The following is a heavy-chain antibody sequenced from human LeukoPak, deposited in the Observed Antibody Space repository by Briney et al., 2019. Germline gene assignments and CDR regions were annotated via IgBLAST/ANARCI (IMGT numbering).Heavy chain of an antibody. J-gene: IGHJ3*02. V-gene: IGHV4-34*01. D-gene: IGHD5-12*01. CDR2: INHSGST. CDR1: GGSFSGYH. Sequence: SETLSLTCAVYGGSFSGYHWSWIRQPPGKGLEWIGEINHSGSTNYNPSLKSRVTISVDTSKNQFSLKLSSVTAADTAVYYCAREGLRGISIWGQGTMVTVSS. CDR3: AREGLRGISI.